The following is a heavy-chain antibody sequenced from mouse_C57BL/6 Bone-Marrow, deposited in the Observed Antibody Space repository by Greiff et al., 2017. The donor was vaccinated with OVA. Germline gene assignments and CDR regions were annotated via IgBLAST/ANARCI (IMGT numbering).Heavy chain of an antibody. CDR2: ISYDGSN. V-gene: IGHV3-6*01. CDR1: GYSITSGYY. CDR3: ARITTVVARWYFDV. Sequence: EVQRVESGPGLVKPSQSLSLTCSVTGYSITSGYYWNWIRQFPGNKLEWMGYISYDGSNNYNPSLKNRISITRDTSKNQFFLKLNSVTTEDTATYYCARITTVVARWYFDVWGTGTTVTVSS. D-gene: IGHD1-1*01. J-gene: IGHJ1*03.